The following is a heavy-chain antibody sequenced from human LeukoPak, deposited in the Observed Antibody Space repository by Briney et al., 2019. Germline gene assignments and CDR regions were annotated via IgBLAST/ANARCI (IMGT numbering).Heavy chain of an antibody. CDR1: GFTFSSYA. V-gene: IGHV3-30-3*01. CDR2: ISYDGSNK. J-gene: IGHJ5*02. CDR3: ARAPGIDFWSGYYRGWFDP. D-gene: IGHD3-3*01. Sequence: GGSLRLSCAASGFTFSSYAMHWVRQAPGKGLEWVAVISYDGSNKYYADSVKGRFTISRDNSKNTLYLQMNSLRAEDTAVYYCARAPGIDFWSGYYRGWFDPWGQGTLVTVSS.